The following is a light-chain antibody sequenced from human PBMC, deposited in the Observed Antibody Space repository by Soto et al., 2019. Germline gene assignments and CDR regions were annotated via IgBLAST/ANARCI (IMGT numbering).Light chain of an antibody. CDR1: SSEVGGYNY. Sequence: QSALTQPASMSGSPGQSITISCTGTSSEVGGYNYVSWYQQHPGKAPKLMIYEVSNRPSGVSNRFSGSKSGNTASLTISGLQAEDEADYYCNSYTSSSSVMFGGGTQLTVL. CDR3: NSYTSSSSVM. CDR2: EVS. J-gene: IGLJ3*02. V-gene: IGLV2-14*01.